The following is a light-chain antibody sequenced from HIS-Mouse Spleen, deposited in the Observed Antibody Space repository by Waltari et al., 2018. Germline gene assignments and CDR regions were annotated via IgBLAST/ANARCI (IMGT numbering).Light chain of an antibody. Sequence: QSALTQPSSVSGSPGQSITISCTGTSSDVWSYNLFSWYQQHPGKAPKLMIYEGSKRPSGVSNRFSCFKSGNTASLTISGLPAEDEADYYGCSYAGSSTWVFGGGTKLTVL. CDR1: SSDVWSYNL. V-gene: IGLV2-23*01. CDR3: CSYAGSSTWV. J-gene: IGLJ3*02. CDR2: EGS.